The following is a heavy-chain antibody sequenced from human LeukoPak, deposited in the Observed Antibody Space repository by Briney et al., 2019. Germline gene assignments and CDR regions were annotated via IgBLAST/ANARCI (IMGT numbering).Heavy chain of an antibody. Sequence: SGGSLRLSCAASGFTFSSYSMNWVRQAPGKGLEWVSSISSSSSYIYYADSVKGRFTISRDNAKNSLYLQMNSLRAEDTAVYYCARDYYGSGSYYPGTFDYWGQGTLVTVSS. CDR3: ARDYYGSGSYYPGTFDY. CDR2: ISSSSSYI. V-gene: IGHV3-21*01. CDR1: GFTFSSYS. D-gene: IGHD3-10*01. J-gene: IGHJ4*02.